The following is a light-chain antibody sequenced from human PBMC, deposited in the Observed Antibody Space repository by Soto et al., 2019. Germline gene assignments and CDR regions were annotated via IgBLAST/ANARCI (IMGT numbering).Light chain of an antibody. CDR1: QAISRS. Sequence: DIQLTQSPSFLSASVGDKVTITCRASQAISRSLAWYQQNPGKAPKLLIYGASTLQSGVPSRFSGSGSGTEFTLTIDSLQPEDFATYYCQQHNSYPLTFGGGAKVEMK. CDR3: QQHNSYPLT. CDR2: GAS. J-gene: IGKJ4*01. V-gene: IGKV1-9*01.